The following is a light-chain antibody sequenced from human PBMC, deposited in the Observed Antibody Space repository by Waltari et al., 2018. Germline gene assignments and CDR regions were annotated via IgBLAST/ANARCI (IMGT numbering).Light chain of an antibody. J-gene: IGLJ2*01. V-gene: IGLV2-14*03. Sequence: QSALTQPASVSGYPGQAITISCTGSSIDVETYDFVSWYQRHPGKVPKLIIYDVNIRPSGVPDRLSGSKSGNTASLTISGLQAEDEAIYYCNSYTGSNTVVFGGGTKLTVL. CDR2: DVN. CDR1: SIDVETYDF. CDR3: NSYTGSNTVV.